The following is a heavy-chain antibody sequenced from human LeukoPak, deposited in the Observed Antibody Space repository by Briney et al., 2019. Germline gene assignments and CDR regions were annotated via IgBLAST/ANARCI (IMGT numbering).Heavy chain of an antibody. D-gene: IGHD6-19*01. Sequence: GSLRLSCAASGFTFSSYSMNWVRQAPGKGLEWVSSISSSSSYIYYADSVKGRFTISRDNAKNSLYLQMNSLRAEDTAVYYCARGTGRRQWDAFDIWGQGTMVTVSS. J-gene: IGHJ3*02. CDR1: GFTFSSYS. V-gene: IGHV3-21*01. CDR2: ISSSSSYI. CDR3: ARGTGRRQWDAFDI.